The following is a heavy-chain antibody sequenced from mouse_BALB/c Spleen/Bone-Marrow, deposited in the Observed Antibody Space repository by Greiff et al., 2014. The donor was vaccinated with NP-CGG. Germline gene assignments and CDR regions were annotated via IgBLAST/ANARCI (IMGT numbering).Heavy chain of an antibody. CDR1: GFNIKDTY. D-gene: IGHD2-14*01. Sequence: VQVKQSGAELVKPGASVKLSCTASGFNIKDTYMHWVKQRPEQGLEWIGRIDPANGNTKYDPKFQGKATITADTSSNTAYLQLSSLTSEDTAVYYCATYYRYDRRFAYWGQGTLVTVSA. CDR2: IDPANGNT. V-gene: IGHV14-3*02. J-gene: IGHJ3*01. CDR3: ATYYRYDRRFAY.